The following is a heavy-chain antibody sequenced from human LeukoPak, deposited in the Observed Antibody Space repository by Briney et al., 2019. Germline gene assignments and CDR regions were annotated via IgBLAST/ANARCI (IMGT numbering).Heavy chain of an antibody. CDR1: GFTFSGYA. CDR3: ASPRWYDP. Sequence: GGSLRLSCAASGFTFSGYAMHWVRQAPGKGLEWVAVISYDGSSKNYADSVKDRFTISRDNSKNTLYLQMSSLRVDDTAVYYCASPRWYDPWGQGTLVTVSS. CDR2: ISYDGSSK. J-gene: IGHJ5*02. V-gene: IGHV3-30*04.